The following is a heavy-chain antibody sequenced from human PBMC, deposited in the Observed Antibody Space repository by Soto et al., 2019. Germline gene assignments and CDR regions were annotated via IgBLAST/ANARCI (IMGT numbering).Heavy chain of an antibody. CDR1: GGSINSGYF. J-gene: IGHJ4*02. Sequence: QVQLQESGPGLVKPSETLSLNCTVSGGSINSGYFWTWIRQPPGKEPEWIGFMQYSGHFIYTPSLDGRLFHPPLDSRVSISLDASKNQFSLSLRSVTAAHTAVYYCARARSYGDFDFWGQGILVTVSS. CDR3: ARARSYGDFDF. D-gene: IGHD4-17*01. CDR2: MQYSGHF. V-gene: IGHV4-59*01.